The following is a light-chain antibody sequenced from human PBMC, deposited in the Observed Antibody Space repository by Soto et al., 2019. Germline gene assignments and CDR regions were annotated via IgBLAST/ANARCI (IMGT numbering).Light chain of an antibody. J-gene: IGKJ4*01. CDR1: QSVSSNY. CDR2: GAS. CDR3: QQYGSTPLT. Sequence: EIVLTQSPGTLSLSPGERATLSCRASQSVSSNYLAWYQQKPGQAPRLLIYGASSRATGIPDRVSGSGSGTDFTLTITRLEPEDVAVYYCQQYGSTPLTFGGGTKVDSK. V-gene: IGKV3-20*01.